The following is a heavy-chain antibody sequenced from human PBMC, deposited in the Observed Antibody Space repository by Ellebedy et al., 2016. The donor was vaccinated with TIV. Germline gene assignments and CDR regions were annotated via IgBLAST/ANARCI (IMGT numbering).Heavy chain of an antibody. CDR2: ISAYNGNT. CDR1: GYSFTSYG. V-gene: IGHV1-18*04. D-gene: IGHD5-12*01. Sequence: AASVKVSCKASGYSFTSYGISWVRQAPGQGLEWMGWISAYNGNTNYAQKLQGRVTMTTDTSTSTAYMELRSLRSDDTAVYYCARDPNSPGDTGYGDYWGQGVVVTVST. J-gene: IGHJ4*02. CDR3: ARDPNSPGDTGYGDY.